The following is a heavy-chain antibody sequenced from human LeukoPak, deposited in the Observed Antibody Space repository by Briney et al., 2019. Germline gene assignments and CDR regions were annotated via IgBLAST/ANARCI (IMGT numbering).Heavy chain of an antibody. D-gene: IGHD4-17*01. Sequence: GGSLRLSCAASGFTFSSYSMNWVRQAPGKGLEWVSSISSSSSYIYYADSVKGRFTISRDNAKNSLYLQMNSLRAEDTAVYYCARDHGDYWYGMDVWGQGTTVTVSS. CDR3: ARDHGDYWYGMDV. CDR1: GFTFSSYS. J-gene: IGHJ6*02. CDR2: ISSSSSYI. V-gene: IGHV3-21*01.